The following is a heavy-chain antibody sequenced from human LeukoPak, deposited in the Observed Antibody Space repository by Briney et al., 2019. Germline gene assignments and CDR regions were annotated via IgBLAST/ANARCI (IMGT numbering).Heavy chain of an antibody. CDR2: ISYDGSIK. CDR3: ARDPPDCSGGRCYSSGYDF. V-gene: IGHV3-30-3*01. D-gene: IGHD2-15*01. Sequence: GGSLRLSCAASGFIFTNYAMHWVRQAPGKGLEWLALISYDGSIKYYADSVKGRCTISRDTSKNTLYLQMNSLRPEDTAVYYCARDPPDCSGGRCYSSGYDFWGQGTLVTVSS. J-gene: IGHJ4*02. CDR1: GFIFTNYA.